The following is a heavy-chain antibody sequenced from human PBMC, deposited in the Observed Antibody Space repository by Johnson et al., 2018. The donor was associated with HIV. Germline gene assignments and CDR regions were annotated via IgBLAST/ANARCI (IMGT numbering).Heavy chain of an antibody. CDR2: ISYDGNNK. D-gene: IGHD3-10*01. J-gene: IGHJ3*02. CDR3: AKDPGWFGEPGDAFDI. V-gene: IGHV3-30*04. CDR1: GFAFSSYA. Sequence: QVQLVESGGGVVQPGRSLRLSCAASGFAFSSYAMHWVRQAPGKGLEWVAVISYDGNNKYYADSVKGRFSISRDNSKNTLYLQMNSLRPEDTAIYYCAKDPGWFGEPGDAFDIWGQGTMVTVSS.